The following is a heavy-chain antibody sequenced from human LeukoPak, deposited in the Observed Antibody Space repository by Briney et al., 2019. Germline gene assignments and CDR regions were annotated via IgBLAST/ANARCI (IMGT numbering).Heavy chain of an antibody. CDR3: ARDKLGSGWYGYYFDY. Sequence: PSETLSLTCTVSGGSISSGDYHWSWIRQPPGKGLEWIVYIYYSGSTYYNPSLRSRVSISVDTSKNQFSLKLSSVTAADTAVYYCARDKLGSGWYGYYFDYWGQGTLVTVSS. J-gene: IGHJ4*02. D-gene: IGHD6-19*01. CDR2: IYYSGST. CDR1: GGSISSGDYH. V-gene: IGHV4-30-4*01.